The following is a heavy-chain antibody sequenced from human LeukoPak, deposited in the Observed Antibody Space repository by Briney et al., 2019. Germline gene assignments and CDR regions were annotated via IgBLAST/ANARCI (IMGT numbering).Heavy chain of an antibody. J-gene: IGHJ4*02. CDR2: IYYSGST. Sequence: KPSGTLSLTCTVSGGSISSYYWSWIRQPPGKGLEWIGYIYYSGSTNYNPSLKSRVTISVDTSKNQFSLKLSSVTAADTAVYYCASGSRYLRGGSCPAYWGQGTLVTVSS. D-gene: IGHD2-15*01. CDR3: ASGSRYLRGGSCPAY. CDR1: GGSISSYY. V-gene: IGHV4-59*01.